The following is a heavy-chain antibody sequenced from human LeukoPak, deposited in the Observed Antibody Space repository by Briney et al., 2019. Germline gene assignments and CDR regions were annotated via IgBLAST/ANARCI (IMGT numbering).Heavy chain of an antibody. Sequence: GGSLRLSCAASGFTFSSYSMNWVRQAPGKGLEWVSSISSSSSYIYYADSVKGRFTISRDNAKNSLYLQMNSLRAEDTAVYYCARDRLDYDFWNGYLRSDYYGMDVWGQGTTVTVSS. V-gene: IGHV3-21*01. CDR2: ISSSSSYI. CDR1: GFTFSSYS. J-gene: IGHJ6*02. D-gene: IGHD3-3*01. CDR3: ARDRLDYDFWNGYLRSDYYGMDV.